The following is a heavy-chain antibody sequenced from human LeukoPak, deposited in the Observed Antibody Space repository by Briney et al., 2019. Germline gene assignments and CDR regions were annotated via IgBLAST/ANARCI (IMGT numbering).Heavy chain of an antibody. Sequence: PGGSLRLSCAASGFTFSSYSMNWVRQAPGKGLEWVSYISGSSITIYYADSVKGRFTISRDNAKNSLYLQMTSLRDEDTAVYYCARASFDIQYYSDYWGQGTLVTVSS. D-gene: IGHD2-21*01. V-gene: IGHV3-48*02. CDR2: ISGSSITI. J-gene: IGHJ4*02. CDR3: ARASFDIQYYSDY. CDR1: GFTFSSYS.